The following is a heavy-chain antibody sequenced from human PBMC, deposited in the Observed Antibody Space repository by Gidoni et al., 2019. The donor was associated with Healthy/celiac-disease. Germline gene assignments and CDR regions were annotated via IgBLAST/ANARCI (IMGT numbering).Heavy chain of an antibody. D-gene: IGHD3-3*01. CDR3: ARGSYDFWSGYHTPFDY. CDR1: GGSISRYY. CDR2: IYYSGST. Sequence: QVQLQESGPGLVKPSETLSLTCTVSGGSISRYYWSWIRQPPGKGLEWIGYIYYSGSTNYNPSLKSRVTISVDTSKNQFSLKLSSVTAADTAVYYCARGSYDFWSGYHTPFDYWGQGTLVTVSS. V-gene: IGHV4-59*01. J-gene: IGHJ4*02.